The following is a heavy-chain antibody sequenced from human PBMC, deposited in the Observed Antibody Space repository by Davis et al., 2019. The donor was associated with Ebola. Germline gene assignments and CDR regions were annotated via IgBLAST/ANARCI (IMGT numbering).Heavy chain of an antibody. CDR2: ISSSSSYT. V-gene: IGHV3-11*06. D-gene: IGHD2-2*01. CDR3: AREGRYCSSTSCYWDV. CDR1: GFTFSNYW. J-gene: IGHJ4*02. Sequence: PGGSLRLSCAASGFTFSNYWMHWVRQAPGKGLEWVSYISSSSSYTNYADSVKGRFTISRDNAKNSLYLQMNSLRAEDTAVYYCAREGRYCSSTSCYWDVWGQGTLVTVSS.